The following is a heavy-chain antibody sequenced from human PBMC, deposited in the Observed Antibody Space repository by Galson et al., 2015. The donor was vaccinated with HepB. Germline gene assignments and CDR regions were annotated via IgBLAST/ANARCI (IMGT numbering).Heavy chain of an antibody. D-gene: IGHD2-2*01. CDR2: IIPIFGTA. V-gene: IGHV1-69*01. CDR1: GGTFSSYA. J-gene: IGHJ4*02. Sequence: SCKASGGTFSSYAISWVRQAPGQGLEWMGGIIPIFGTANYAQKFQGRVTITADESTSTAYMELSSLRSEDTAVYYCASELGTDCSSTSCYRSFDYWGQGTLVTVSS. CDR3: ASELGTDCSSTSCYRSFDY.